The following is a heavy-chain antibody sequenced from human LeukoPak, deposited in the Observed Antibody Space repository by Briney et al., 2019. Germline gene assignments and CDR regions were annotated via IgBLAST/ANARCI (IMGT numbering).Heavy chain of an antibody. Sequence: GGSLRLSCAASGLTVSGNYLTWVRQAPGKGLEWVSVIYTGSSTYYADSVKGRFTISRDNSKNTLYLQMNSLRAEDTAVYYCARARSSHYYAMDVWGQGTTVTVSS. CDR3: ARARSSHYYAMDV. CDR1: GLTVSGNY. CDR2: IYTGSST. V-gene: IGHV3-53*01. J-gene: IGHJ6*02.